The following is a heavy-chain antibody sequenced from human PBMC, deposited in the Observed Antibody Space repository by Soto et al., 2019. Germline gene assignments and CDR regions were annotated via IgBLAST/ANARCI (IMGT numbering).Heavy chain of an antibody. Sequence: EVQLVESGGRLVQPGGSLRLSCAASGFMFSAYWMSWVRQDPGKGQEWVATISGGASDKFYVDSVKGRFTISRDDSKNTLYLQMNSLRDEETAVYYCVREDWHRFDSWGQGNLVTVSS. J-gene: IGHJ4*02. CDR3: VREDWHRFDS. V-gene: IGHV3-7*01. D-gene: IGHD2-21*01. CDR2: ISGGASDK. CDR1: GFMFSAYW.